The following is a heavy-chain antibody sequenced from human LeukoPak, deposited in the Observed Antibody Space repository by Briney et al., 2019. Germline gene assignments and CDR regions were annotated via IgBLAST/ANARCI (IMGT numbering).Heavy chain of an antibody. CDR3: ARHASGSSFDY. J-gene: IGHJ4*02. D-gene: IGHD1-26*01. CDR2: IHYTGST. V-gene: IGHV4-39*01. Sequence: SETLSLTCSVSGGSIRSSSYYWGWIRQPPGKGLEWIGTIHYTGSTYYTPSLKSRVTVSVDTSNNQFSLKVSSVTAADTAVYYCARHASGSSFDYWGQGTLVAVSS. CDR1: GGSIRSSSYY.